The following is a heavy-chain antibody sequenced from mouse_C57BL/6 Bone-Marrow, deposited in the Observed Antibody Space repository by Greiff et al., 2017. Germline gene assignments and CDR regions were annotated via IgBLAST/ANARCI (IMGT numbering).Heavy chain of an antibody. CDR1: GYTFTSYT. CDR2: INPSSGYT. CDR3: ARKGIYYGNYNYAMDY. D-gene: IGHD2-1*01. V-gene: IGHV1-4*01. Sequence: QVQLKQSGAELARPGASVKMSCKASGYTFTSYTMHWVKQRPGQGLEWIGYINPSSGYTKYNQKFKDKATLTADKSSSTAYMQLSSLTSEDSAVYYCARKGIYYGNYNYAMDYWGQGTSVTVSS. J-gene: IGHJ4*01.